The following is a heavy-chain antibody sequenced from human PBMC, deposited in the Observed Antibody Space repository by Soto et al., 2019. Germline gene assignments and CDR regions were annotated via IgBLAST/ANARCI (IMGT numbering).Heavy chain of an antibody. CDR1: GGSISSSSYY. J-gene: IGHJ4*02. Sequence: PSETLSLTCTVSGGSISSSSYYWGWIRQPPGKGLEWIGSIYYSGSTYYNPSLKSRVTISVDTSKNQFSLKLSSVTAADTAVYYCARDSRRAHDYWGQGTLVTVSS. CDR3: ARDSRRAHDY. CDR2: IYYSGST. V-gene: IGHV4-39*07.